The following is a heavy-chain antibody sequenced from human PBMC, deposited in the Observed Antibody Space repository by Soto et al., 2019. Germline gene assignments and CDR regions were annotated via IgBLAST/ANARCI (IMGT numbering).Heavy chain of an antibody. CDR3: ARRGAMAAYYYYGMEV. CDR1: GYSFTSYW. J-gene: IGHJ6*04. D-gene: IGHD5-18*01. CDR2: IDPSDSYT. V-gene: IGHV5-10-1*01. Sequence: PGESLQISCKGSGYSFTSYWISWVRQMPGKGLEWMGMIDPSDSYTNYSPSFQGHVTISADKSISTAYLQWSSLKASDTAMYYCARRGAMAAYYYYGMEVWGEETKVTISS.